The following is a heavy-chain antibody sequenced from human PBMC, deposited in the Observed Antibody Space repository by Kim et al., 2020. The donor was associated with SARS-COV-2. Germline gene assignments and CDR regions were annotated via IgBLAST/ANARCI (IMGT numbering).Heavy chain of an antibody. CDR3: ARDSGSAWFD. V-gene: IGHV3-21*01. CDR1: GFTFSTYS. Sequence: GGSLRLSCAASGFTFSTYSMNWVRQAPGKGLEWVSYISSGSNYIYYADSVKGRFTISRDNAKNSLYLQMTSLRAEDTAVYYCARDSGSAWFDWGQGTLVTVSS. J-gene: IGHJ4*02. D-gene: IGHD3-10*01. CDR2: ISSGSNYI.